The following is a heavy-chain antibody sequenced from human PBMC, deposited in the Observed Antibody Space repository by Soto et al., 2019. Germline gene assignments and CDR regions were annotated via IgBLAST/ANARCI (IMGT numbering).Heavy chain of an antibody. J-gene: IGHJ4*02. V-gene: IGHV3-21*06. Sequence: GGSLRLSCAASGFTFSAYSMNWVRRAPGKGLEWVSSISGTSRYIYYADSLKGRFTISRDNAKNSLYLQMNSPRAEDTAVYYCAKTYYSDSSGYPGAFDYWGQGTLVTVSS. CDR2: ISGTSRYI. D-gene: IGHD3-22*01. CDR3: AKTYYSDSSGYPGAFDY. CDR1: GFTFSAYS.